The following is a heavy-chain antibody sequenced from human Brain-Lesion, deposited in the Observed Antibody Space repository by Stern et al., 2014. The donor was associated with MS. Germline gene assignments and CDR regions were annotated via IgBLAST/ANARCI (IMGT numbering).Heavy chain of an antibody. CDR3: ARGRVVPGFQYYATDV. CDR2: IFNSGRT. J-gene: IGHJ6*02. CDR1: GGSISSGGYY. Sequence: VQLVESGPGLVKPSQTLSLSCTVSGGSISSGGYYWSWIRQPAGKGLEWIGRIFNSGRTSSNPSLQSRVTISIDNSQKHFSRRLTSMAAADTAVYYCARGRVVPGFQYYATDVWGQGTTVIVSS. V-gene: IGHV4-61*02. D-gene: IGHD2-2*01.